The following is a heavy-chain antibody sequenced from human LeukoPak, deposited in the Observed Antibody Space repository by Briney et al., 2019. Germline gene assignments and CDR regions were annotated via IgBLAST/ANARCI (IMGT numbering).Heavy chain of an antibody. D-gene: IGHD4-11*01. CDR3: ATESSLTR. Sequence: GKSLRLSCAASSFSFGKYAMHWVRQAPGKGLEWVADISYDGGHTDYIASVKGRFTVSRDNSKNMLFLQMSSLRPEDAAVYFCATESSLTRWGQGTLVTVSS. V-gene: IGHV3-30*04. CDR1: SFSFGKYA. CDR2: ISYDGGHT. J-gene: IGHJ4*02.